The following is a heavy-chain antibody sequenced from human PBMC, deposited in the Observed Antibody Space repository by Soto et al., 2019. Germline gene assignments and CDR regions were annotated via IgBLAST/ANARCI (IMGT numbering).Heavy chain of an antibody. D-gene: IGHD1-26*01. J-gene: IGHJ6*02. CDR1: GFTFSDYY. V-gene: IGHV3-11*01. CDR3: ARGPYSGSFHYYYGMDV. Sequence: GGSLRLSCAASGFTFSDYYMSWIRQAPGKGLEWVSYISSSGSTIYYADSVKGRFTISRDNAKNSLYLQMNSLRAEDTAVYYCARGPYSGSFHYYYGMDVWGQGTTVTVSS. CDR2: ISSSGSTI.